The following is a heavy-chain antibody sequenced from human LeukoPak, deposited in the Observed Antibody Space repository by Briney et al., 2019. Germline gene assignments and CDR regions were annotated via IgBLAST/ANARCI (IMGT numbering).Heavy chain of an antibody. J-gene: IGHJ4*02. CDR2: ISPYNTNT. V-gene: IGHV1-18*01. D-gene: IGHD1-1*01. Sequence: ASVKVSCTASGYTFNNFGISWLRQAPGQGLEWIAYISPYNTNTNSAQRFQGRISVTKDTSTSTAYMELTRLRSEDTSVFYCARVTTVGATRDFDYWGQGTLVIVSS. CDR3: ARVTTVGATRDFDY. CDR1: GYTFNNFG.